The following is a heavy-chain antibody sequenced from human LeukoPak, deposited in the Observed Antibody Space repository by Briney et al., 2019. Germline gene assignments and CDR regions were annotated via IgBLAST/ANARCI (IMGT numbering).Heavy chain of an antibody. CDR2: IRSKANSYAT. V-gene: IGHV3-73*01. J-gene: IGHJ3*02. D-gene: IGHD1-26*01. Sequence: SGGSLRLSCAASGFTFSGSAMHWVRQASGKGLEWVGRIRSKANSYATAYAASVKGRCTISRDDLKNTAYLQMNSLKTEDTAVYYCTTPDNIVGGNAFDIWGQGTMVTVSS. CDR3: TTPDNIVGGNAFDI. CDR1: GFTFSGSA.